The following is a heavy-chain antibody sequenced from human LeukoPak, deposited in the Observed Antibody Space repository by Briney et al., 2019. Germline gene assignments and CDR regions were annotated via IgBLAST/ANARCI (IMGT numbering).Heavy chain of an antibody. CDR1: GGSISSGTYY. Sequence: SETLSLTCTVSGGSISSGTYYWSWIRQHPGKGLECIGYIYYSGSTYYTPSLRSRVTISVDTSKNQFSLKLSSVTAADTAIYYCARSSGSGGYCFDYWGQGTLVTVSP. CDR2: IYYSGST. J-gene: IGHJ4*02. D-gene: IGHD3-22*01. CDR3: ARSSGSGGYCFDY. V-gene: IGHV4-31*03.